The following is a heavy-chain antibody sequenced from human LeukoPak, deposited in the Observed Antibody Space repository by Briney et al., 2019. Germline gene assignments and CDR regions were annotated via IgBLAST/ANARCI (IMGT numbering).Heavy chain of an antibody. D-gene: IGHD5-18*01. J-gene: IGHJ4*02. CDR1: GDTFSSYT. CDR3: ARDQGGYSYGYDY. CDR2: IIPILGIA. V-gene: IGHV1-69*04. Sequence: ASVKVSCKASGDTFSSYTISWVRQAPGQGLEWMGRIIPILGIANYAQKFQGRVTITADKSTSTAYMELSSLRSEDTAVYYCARDQGGYSYGYDYWGQGTLVTVSS.